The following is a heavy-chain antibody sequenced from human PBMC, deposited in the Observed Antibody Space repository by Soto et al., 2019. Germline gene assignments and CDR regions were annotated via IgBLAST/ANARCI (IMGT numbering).Heavy chain of an antibody. Sequence: QVELVQSGAEVKKPGASVKVSCQASEETFTHYDINWGRQATGQGLEWMGWMNPNTGNTDYAHKFQGRLTMTRDTSTRTVYMELSNLRSDDTAVYYCVRRVASGHRSWFDPWGQGTLVTVSS. CDR1: EETFTHYD. D-gene: IGHD2-21*01. V-gene: IGHV1-8*02. J-gene: IGHJ5*02. CDR2: MNPNTGNT. CDR3: VRRVASGHRSWFDP.